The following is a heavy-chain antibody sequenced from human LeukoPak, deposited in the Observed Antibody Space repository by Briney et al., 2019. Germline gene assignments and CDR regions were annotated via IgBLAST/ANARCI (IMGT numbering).Heavy chain of an antibody. Sequence: ASVKVSCKASGYTFTSYAMHWVRQAPGQRLEWMGWINAGNGNTKYSQKFQGRVTITRDTSASTAYMELSSLRSEDTAVYYCARVNHALWFGVRGYFDYWGQGTLVTVSS. J-gene: IGHJ4*02. V-gene: IGHV1-3*01. D-gene: IGHD3-10*01. CDR2: INAGNGNT. CDR1: GYTFTSYA. CDR3: ARVNHALWFGVRGYFDY.